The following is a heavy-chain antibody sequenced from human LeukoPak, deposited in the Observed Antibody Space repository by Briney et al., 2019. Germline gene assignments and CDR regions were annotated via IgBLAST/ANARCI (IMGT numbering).Heavy chain of an antibody. CDR2: IKQDGSEK. CDR3: ARGSGSSWYFYFDY. J-gene: IGHJ4*02. D-gene: IGHD6-13*01. CDR1: GFTFSSYW. V-gene: IGHV3-7*03. Sequence: GGSLRLSCAASGFTFSSYWMSWVRQAPGKGLEWVANIKQDGSEKYYVDSVKGRFTISRDNAKKSLYLQMNSLRAEDTALYYCARGSGSSWYFYFDYWGQGTLVTVSS.